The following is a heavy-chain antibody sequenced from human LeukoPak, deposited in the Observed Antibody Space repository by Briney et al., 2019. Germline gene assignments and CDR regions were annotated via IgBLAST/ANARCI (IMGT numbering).Heavy chain of an antibody. CDR2: IRYDGSNK. CDR3: AKEVPSSWYASGYYYYMDV. J-gene: IGHJ6*03. D-gene: IGHD6-13*01. CDR1: GFTFSSYG. Sequence: GGSLRLSCAASGFTFSSYGMHWVRQAPGKGLEWVAFIRYDGSNKYYADSVKGRFTISRDNSKNTLYLQMNSLRAEDTAVYYCAKEVPSSWYASGYYYYMDVWGKGTTVTVSS. V-gene: IGHV3-30*02.